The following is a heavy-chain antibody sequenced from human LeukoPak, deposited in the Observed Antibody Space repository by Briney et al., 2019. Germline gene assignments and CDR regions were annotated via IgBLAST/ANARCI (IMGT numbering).Heavy chain of an antibody. J-gene: IGHJ1*01. D-gene: IGHD3-22*01. CDR1: GYTFTGYY. Sequence: SGKVSCKASGYTFTGYYIHWVRQAPGQGLEWMGWINPNSGGTNYAQKFQGRVTVTSDTSISTAYMELSTLRSDDTAVYYCARFDSSGEHFQRWSQGTLVTVSS. CDR3: ARFDSSGEHFQR. V-gene: IGHV1-2*02. CDR2: INPNSGGT.